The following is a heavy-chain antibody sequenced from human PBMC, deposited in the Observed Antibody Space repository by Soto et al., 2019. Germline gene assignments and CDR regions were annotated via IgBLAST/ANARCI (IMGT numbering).Heavy chain of an antibody. CDR3: ARATYYGDSGGAFDP. CDR2: IKQDGSEK. CDR1: GFTFSNSW. D-gene: IGHD4-17*01. Sequence: EVQLVESGGGLVQPGGSLRLSCAASGFTFSNSWMSWVRQAPGEGLEWVANIKQDGSEKYYVDSVKGRFTISRDNAKNSLYQQMNRLRAEDPAVYYWARATYYGDSGGAFDPGGQGTLVTVSS. V-gene: IGHV3-7*01. J-gene: IGHJ5*02.